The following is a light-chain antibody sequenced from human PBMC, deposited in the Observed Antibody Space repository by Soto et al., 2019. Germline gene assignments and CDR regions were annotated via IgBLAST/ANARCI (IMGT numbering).Light chain of an antibody. CDR2: GAS. J-gene: IGKJ1*01. CDR3: QQSTNSPRT. CDR1: QSVSSN. V-gene: IGKV3-15*01. Sequence: EIVMTQSPATLSVSPGERATLSCRASQSVSSNLAWYQQKPGQAPRLLIYGASTRATGIPARFSGSGSGTEFTLTISSLQSEDFAVYYCQQSTNSPRTFGQGTKV.